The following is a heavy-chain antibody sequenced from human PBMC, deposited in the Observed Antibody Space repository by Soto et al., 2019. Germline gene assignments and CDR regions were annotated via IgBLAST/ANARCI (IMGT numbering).Heavy chain of an antibody. D-gene: IGHD2-15*01. J-gene: IGHJ6*02. Sequence: QVQLQESGPGLVKPSETLSLTCTVSGCSVSSGSYYWSWIRQPPGKGLEWHGYIYYSGSTNYNSPLKSRVSISVDTSKNHVSLGLRSVPAADTAVYYCAREEDCGADRYSNYYYYGMEVWGQGTTVTFSS. CDR2: IYYSGST. CDR3: AREEDCGADRYSNYYYYGMEV. CDR1: GCSVSSGSYY. V-gene: IGHV4-61*01.